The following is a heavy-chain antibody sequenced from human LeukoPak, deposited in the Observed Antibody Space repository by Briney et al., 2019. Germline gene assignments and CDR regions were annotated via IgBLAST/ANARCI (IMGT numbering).Heavy chain of an antibody. Sequence: GGSLRLSCAASGFTFSSYAMSWVRQAPGKGLEWVSSISSSSSYIYYADSVKGRFTISRDNAKNSLYLQMNSLRAEDTAVYYCARSHCSSTSCYTVDAFDIWGQGTMVTVSS. CDR3: ARSHCSSTSCYTVDAFDI. CDR2: ISSSSSYI. CDR1: GFTFSSYA. J-gene: IGHJ3*02. D-gene: IGHD2-2*02. V-gene: IGHV3-21*01.